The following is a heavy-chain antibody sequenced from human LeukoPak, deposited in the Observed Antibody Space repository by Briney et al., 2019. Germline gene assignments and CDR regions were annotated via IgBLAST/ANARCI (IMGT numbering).Heavy chain of an antibody. Sequence: GGSLRLFCAASGFTFSSYGMHWVRQAPGKGLEWVAVISYDGSNKYYADSVKGRFTISRDNSKNTLYLQMNSLRAEDTAVYYCATHPSLEGDYWGQGTLVTVSS. J-gene: IGHJ4*02. D-gene: IGHD5-24*01. CDR1: GFTFSSYG. V-gene: IGHV3-30*03. CDR3: ATHPSLEGDY. CDR2: ISYDGSNK.